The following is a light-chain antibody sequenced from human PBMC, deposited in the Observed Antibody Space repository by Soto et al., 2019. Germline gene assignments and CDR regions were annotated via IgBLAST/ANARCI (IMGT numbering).Light chain of an antibody. J-gene: IGKJ1*01. CDR1: QSISSY. Sequence: DIQMTQSPSSLSASVGDRVTITCRASQSISSYLNWYQQKPGKAPKLLIYAASSLQSGGPSRFSGSGSGTDFTLTISSLQPEDFATYHCQQSYSTPLTFGQWTKVEIK. CDR2: AAS. CDR3: QQSYSTPLT. V-gene: IGKV1-39*01.